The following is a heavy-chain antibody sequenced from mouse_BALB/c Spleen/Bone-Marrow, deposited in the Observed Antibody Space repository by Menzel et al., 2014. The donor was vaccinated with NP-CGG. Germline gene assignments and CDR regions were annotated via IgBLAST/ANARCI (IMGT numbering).Heavy chain of an antibody. CDR3: ARDGYYVFYAMDY. CDR1: GFTSSSYG. Sequence: EVKLMESGGGLVQPGGSLKLSCAASGFTSSSYGMSWVRQTPDKRLELVATINSNGGSTYYPDSVKGRFTISRDNAKNTLYLQMSSLKSEDTAMYYCARDGYYVFYAMDYWGQGTSVTVSS. D-gene: IGHD2-3*01. CDR2: INSNGGST. J-gene: IGHJ4*01. V-gene: IGHV5-6-3*01.